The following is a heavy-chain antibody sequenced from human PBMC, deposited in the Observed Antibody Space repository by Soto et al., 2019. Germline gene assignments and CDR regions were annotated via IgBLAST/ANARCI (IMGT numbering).Heavy chain of an antibody. V-gene: IGHV3-21*01. D-gene: IGHD6-19*01. CDR2: ISSSASYI. J-gene: IGHJ4*02. CDR3: ARSRSHWLASDS. Sequence: EVQLVESGGGLVKSGGSLRLSCEASGFSFDYFGMTWVRQAPGKGLEWVSFISSSASYIYYADSVKGRFTVSRDNAKKSLNLQMNRLRDEDTAVYYCARSRSHWLASDSWGQGTLVTVS. CDR1: GFSFDYFG.